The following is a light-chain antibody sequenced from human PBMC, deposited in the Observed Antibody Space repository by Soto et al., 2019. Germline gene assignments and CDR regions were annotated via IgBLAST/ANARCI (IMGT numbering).Light chain of an antibody. J-gene: IGKJ4*01. CDR1: QNVASN. CDR3: QQYYHWGLS. V-gene: IGKV3D-15*01. CDR2: ASS. Sequence: VMTQSPGNLSVSPGEGVTLFCRASQNVASNLALYQVKPGQAPRLLICASSTRATGIPATFSGSGSGTEFSLTISSLQSEDSALYFCQQYYHWGLSFGGGTKVEI.